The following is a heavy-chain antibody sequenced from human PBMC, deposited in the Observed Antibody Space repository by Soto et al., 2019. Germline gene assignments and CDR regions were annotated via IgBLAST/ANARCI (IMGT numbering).Heavy chain of an antibody. CDR1: GFTFSDYA. J-gene: IGHJ4*02. D-gene: IGHD5-12*01. V-gene: IGHV3-48*03. CDR2: FGITGKSG. Sequence: EVELVESGGGLVQPGGSLRLSCVASGFTFSDYAMNWVRQAPGKGLEWVSWFGITGKSGDYADSVKGRFTISRDNAKNSLYLQMNSLRAEDTAVYYCATSGGGWLQPPVWGQGTLVTVSS. CDR3: ATSGGGWLQPPV.